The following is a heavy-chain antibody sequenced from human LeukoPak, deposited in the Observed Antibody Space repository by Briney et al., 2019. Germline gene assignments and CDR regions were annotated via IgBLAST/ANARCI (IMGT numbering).Heavy chain of an antibody. J-gene: IGHJ1*01. Sequence: PSETLSLTCSVSGDSISRSDSYWDWIRQPPGKGLQWIGTIYYSGRTYYSPSLKSRVTMSVDTSNNQFSLNLRSVTAAYTAVYFGGRRRTYDGSGYLKRGKGTLLSVS. CDR2: IYYSGRT. CDR1: GDSISRSDSY. CDR3: GRRRTYDGSGYLK. V-gene: IGHV4-39*01. D-gene: IGHD3-22*01.